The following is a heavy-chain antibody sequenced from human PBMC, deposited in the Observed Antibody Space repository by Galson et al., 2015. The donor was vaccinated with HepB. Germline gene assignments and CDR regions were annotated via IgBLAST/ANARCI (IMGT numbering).Heavy chain of an antibody. CDR1: GFIFRHHA. Sequence: SLRLSCAGSGFIFRHHAMAWIRQAPGKGLEWVSGINGRGFTRSYSDAVKGRFSISRDNSKDTVLLQMDNLRPEDTAVYYCVKEGAWFGGDWFDPWGQGALVTVS. V-gene: IGHV3-23*01. CDR2: INGRGFTR. J-gene: IGHJ5*02. CDR3: VKEGAWFGGDWFDP. D-gene: IGHD3-16*01.